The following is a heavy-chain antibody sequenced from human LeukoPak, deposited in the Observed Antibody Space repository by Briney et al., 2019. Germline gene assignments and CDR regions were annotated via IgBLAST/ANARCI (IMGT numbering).Heavy chain of an antibody. CDR3: AKAVGSGYSYGTFDY. CDR2: ISWNSGSI. D-gene: IGHD5-18*01. Sequence: GGSLRLSCAASGFTFDDYAMHWVRQAPGKGLEWVSDISWNSGSIGYADSVKGRFTISRDNAKNSLYLQMNSLRAEDMALYYCAKAVGSGYSYGTFDYWGQGTLVTVSS. J-gene: IGHJ4*02. V-gene: IGHV3-9*03. CDR1: GFTFDDYA.